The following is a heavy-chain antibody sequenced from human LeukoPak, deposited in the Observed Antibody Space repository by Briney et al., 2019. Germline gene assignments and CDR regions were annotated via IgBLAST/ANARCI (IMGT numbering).Heavy chain of an antibody. Sequence: PGGSLRLSCAASGFTFSSYGISWVRQAPGKGLEWVSTISVSGGSTSYADSVRGRFTISRDNSKNTLYLQMNSLRAEDTAVYYCARDNYDSSTPYYFDYWGQGTLVTVSS. CDR2: ISVSGGST. CDR3: ARDNYDSSTPYYFDY. J-gene: IGHJ4*02. CDR1: GFTFSSYG. V-gene: IGHV3-23*01. D-gene: IGHD3-22*01.